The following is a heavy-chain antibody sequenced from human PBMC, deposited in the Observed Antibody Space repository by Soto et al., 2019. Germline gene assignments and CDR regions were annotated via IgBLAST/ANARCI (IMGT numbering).Heavy chain of an antibody. V-gene: IGHV3-9*01. CDR3: AKAPGYCCDAGCSNLGYFDS. J-gene: IGHJ4*02. D-gene: IGHD2-15*01. Sequence: EVQLVESGGGLVQPGRSLRLSCAASGLTFDDYAMHWVRQAPGKGLEWVSGISWNSGCVGYADSVKGRFTISRDNARNSLYLQMNSLRTEDAALYYCAKAPGYCCDAGCSNLGYFDSWGQGTLVTVSS. CDR1: GLTFDDYA. CDR2: ISWNSGCV.